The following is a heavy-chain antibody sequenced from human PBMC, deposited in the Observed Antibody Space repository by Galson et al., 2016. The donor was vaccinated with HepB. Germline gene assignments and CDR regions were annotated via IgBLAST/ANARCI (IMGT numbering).Heavy chain of an antibody. J-gene: IGHJ6*02. Sequence: SLRLCCAASGVSFSNYAISWVRQTPGKGLEWVSAISGSGGSTYYADSVKGRFTISRENAKNSLYLQMNSLRAGDTAVYYCARGDRRYCSGGSCYSDYYYGMDVWGQGTTVTVSS. CDR1: GVSFSNYA. D-gene: IGHD2-15*01. CDR3: ARGDRRYCSGGSCYSDYYYGMDV. CDR2: ISGSGGST. V-gene: IGHV3-23*01.